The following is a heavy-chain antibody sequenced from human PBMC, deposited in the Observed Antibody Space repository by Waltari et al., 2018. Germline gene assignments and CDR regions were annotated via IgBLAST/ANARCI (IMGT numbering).Heavy chain of an antibody. D-gene: IGHD6-13*01. V-gene: IGHV4-31*03. CDR3: ARAARVRRPYFDY. CDR2: IYYSGST. J-gene: IGHJ4*02. Sequence: QVQLQESGPGLVKPSPTLSLTCTVSGGSIRSGGYYWSWIRQHPGKGLEWIGYIYYSGSTYYNPSLKSRVTISVDTSKNQFSLKLSSVTAADTAVYYCARAARVRRPYFDYWGQGTLVTVSS. CDR1: GGSIRSGGYY.